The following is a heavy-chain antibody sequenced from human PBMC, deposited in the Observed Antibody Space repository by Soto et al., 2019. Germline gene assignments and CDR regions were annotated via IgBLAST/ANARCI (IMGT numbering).Heavy chain of an antibody. Sequence: VGSLSLSCAASGFSFSDYTMNGVRQAPGKGLEWVSSISTSGTYIYYADSVKGRFTISRDTAKHSLYLQMNSLRAEDTAVYYRARDLTPMVYDYWGQGTLVTVSS. D-gene: IGHD5-18*01. J-gene: IGHJ4*02. V-gene: IGHV3-21*01. CDR2: ISTSGTYI. CDR1: GFSFSDYT. CDR3: ARDLTPMVYDY.